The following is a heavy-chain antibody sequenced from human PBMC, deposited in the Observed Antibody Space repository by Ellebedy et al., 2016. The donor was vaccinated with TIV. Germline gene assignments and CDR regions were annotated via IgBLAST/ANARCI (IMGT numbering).Heavy chain of an antibody. J-gene: IGHJ6*03. V-gene: IGHV3-74*01. CDR3: ARDGLVVPAAIGHYYFYMDV. CDR1: GFTFSSYW. CDR2: INSDGSST. Sequence: GGSLRLXXAASGFTFSSYWMHWVRQAPGKGLVWVSRINSDGSSTSYADSVKGRFTISRDNAKNTLYLQMNSLRAEDTAVYYCARDGLVVPAAIGHYYFYMDVWGKGTTVTVSS. D-gene: IGHD2-2*02.